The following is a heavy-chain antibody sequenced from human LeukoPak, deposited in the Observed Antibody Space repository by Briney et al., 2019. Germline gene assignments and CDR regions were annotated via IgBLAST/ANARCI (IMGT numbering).Heavy chain of an antibody. CDR3: ARDHGDHDAFDI. J-gene: IGHJ3*02. D-gene: IGHD3-10*01. CDR2: ISSSSSTI. Sequence: PGGSLRLSCAASGFTFSSYSMNWVRQAPGKGLEWVSYISSSSSTIYYADSVKGRFTISGDNAKNSLYLQMNSQRAEDTAVYYCARDHGDHDAFDIWGQGTMVTVSS. CDR1: GFTFSSYS. V-gene: IGHV3-48*04.